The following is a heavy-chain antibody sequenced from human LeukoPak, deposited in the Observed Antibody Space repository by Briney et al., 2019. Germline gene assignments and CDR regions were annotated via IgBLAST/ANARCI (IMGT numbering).Heavy chain of an antibody. CDR2: ISASGSNI. CDR1: GFPFSSYS. D-gene: IGHD1-1*01. CDR3: VRVKGTYFDF. V-gene: IGHV3-48*01. J-gene: IGHJ4*02. Sequence: GGSLRLSCAASGFPFSSYSMNWIRQAPGKGLEWVSYISASGSNIYYLDAVKGRFTVSRDNAMNSLFPQMNRPRAEDTAIYYCVRVKGTYFDFWGQGTLVTVSS.